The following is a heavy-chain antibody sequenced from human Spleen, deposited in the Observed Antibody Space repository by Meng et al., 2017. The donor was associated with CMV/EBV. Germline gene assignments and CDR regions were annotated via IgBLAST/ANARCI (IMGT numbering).Heavy chain of an antibody. V-gene: IGHV3-7*01. J-gene: IGHJ6*02. CDR3: ARDWDGYYYYYGMDV. D-gene: IGHD1-26*01. CDR2: IKQDGSEK. CDR1: RFTFSSYW. Sequence: GESLKISCAASRFTFSSYWMTWVRQAPGKGLEWVANIKQDGSEKYYVDSVKGRFTISRDNAKNSLYLQMNSLRDEDTAVYYCARDWDGYYYYYGMDVWGQGTTVTVSS.